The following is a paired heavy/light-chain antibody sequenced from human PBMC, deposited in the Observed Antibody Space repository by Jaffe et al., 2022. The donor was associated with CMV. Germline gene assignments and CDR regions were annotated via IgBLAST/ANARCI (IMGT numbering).Light chain of an antibody. CDR1: ALPKKY. CDR3: YSTDSSGNHGV. J-gene: IGLJ3*02. V-gene: IGLV3-10*01. CDR2: EDS. Sequence: SYELTQPPSVSVSPGQTARITCSGDALPKKYAYWYQQKSGQAPVLVIYEDSKRPSGIPERFSGSSSGTMATLTISGAQVEDEADYYCYSTDSSGNHGVFGGGTKLTVL.
Heavy chain of an antibody. D-gene: IGHD3-9*01. CDR2: ISSSGSTI. J-gene: IGHJ6*02. CDR1: GFTFSDYY. Sequence: QVQLVESGGGLVKPGGSLRLSCAASGFTFSDYYMSWIRQAPGKGLEWVSYISSSGSTIYYADSVKGRFTISRDNAKNSLYLQMNSLRAEDTAVYYCARDYVLRYFDWLTPPSSHGMDVWGQGTTVTVSS. V-gene: IGHV3-11*01. CDR3: ARDYVLRYFDWLTPPSSHGMDV.